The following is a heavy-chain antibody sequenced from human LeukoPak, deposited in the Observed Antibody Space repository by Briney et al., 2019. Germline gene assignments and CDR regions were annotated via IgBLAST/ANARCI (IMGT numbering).Heavy chain of an antibody. D-gene: IGHD1-26*01. CDR3: ARCLAGATYYFDY. Sequence: SETLSLTCTVSGGSISSYYWSWIRQPPGKGLEWIGYIYYSGSTNYNPSLKSRVTISVDTSKNQFSLKLSSVTAADTAVYYCARCLAGATYYFDYWGQGTLVTVSS. J-gene: IGHJ4*02. CDR1: GGSISSYY. CDR2: IYYSGST. V-gene: IGHV4-59*01.